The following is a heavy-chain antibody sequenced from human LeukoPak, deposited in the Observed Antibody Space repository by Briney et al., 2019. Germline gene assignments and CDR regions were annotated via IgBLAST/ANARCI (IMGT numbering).Heavy chain of an antibody. D-gene: IGHD6-13*01. Sequence: PGGSLRLSCAASGFTFSSYAMSWVRQAPGKGLEWVSAISGSGGSTYYAHSVKGRLTSSRDNSKTALYLQMNSLRAEDTAVYYCAKSTTGYSSSRSDYWGQGTLVTVSS. V-gene: IGHV3-23*01. CDR2: ISGSGGST. CDR3: AKSTTGYSSSRSDY. J-gene: IGHJ4*02. CDR1: GFTFSSYA.